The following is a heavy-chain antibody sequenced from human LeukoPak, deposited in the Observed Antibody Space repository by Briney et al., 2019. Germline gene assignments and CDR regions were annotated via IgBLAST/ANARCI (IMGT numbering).Heavy chain of an antibody. CDR1: GGSISSSSYY. V-gene: IGHV4-39*07. D-gene: IGHD3-3*01. J-gene: IGHJ5*02. CDR2: IYYSGST. CDR3: ARVAGIFGVPSWFDP. Sequence: SETLSLTCTASGGSISSSSYYWGWIRQPPGKGLEWIGSIYYSGSTYYNPSLKSRVTISVDTSKNQFSLKLSSVTAADTAVYYCARVAGIFGVPSWFDPWGQGTLVTVSS.